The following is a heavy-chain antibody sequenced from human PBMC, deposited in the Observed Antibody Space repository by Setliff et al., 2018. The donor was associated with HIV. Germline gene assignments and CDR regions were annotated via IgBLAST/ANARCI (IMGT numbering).Heavy chain of an antibody. CDR3: AGPRGDEAFDI. V-gene: IGHV1-69*10. D-gene: IGHD3-10*01. J-gene: IGHJ3*02. CDR2: IITILEIT. Sequence: ASVKVSCKASAGTSSTHAMNWVRQAPGQGLEWIGQIITILEITDYAQKLQGRVTITADGPTNTFYMELSGLRSDDTAVCYCAGPRGDEAFDIWGQGTMVTVSS. CDR1: AGTSSTHA.